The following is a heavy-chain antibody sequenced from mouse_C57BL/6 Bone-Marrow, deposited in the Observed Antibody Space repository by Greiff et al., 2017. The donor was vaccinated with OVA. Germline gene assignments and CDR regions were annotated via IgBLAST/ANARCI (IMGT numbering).Heavy chain of an antibody. CDR2: IRSKSNNYAT. CDR3: VNWDPWFAY. Sequence: EVHLVESGGGLVQPKGSLKLSCAASGFSFNTYAMNWVRQAPGKGLEWVARIRSKSNNYATYYADSVKDRFTISRDDSESMLYLQMNNLKTEDTAMYYCVNWDPWFAYWGQGTLVTVSA. CDR1: GFSFNTYA. V-gene: IGHV10-1*01. J-gene: IGHJ3*01. D-gene: IGHD4-1*01.